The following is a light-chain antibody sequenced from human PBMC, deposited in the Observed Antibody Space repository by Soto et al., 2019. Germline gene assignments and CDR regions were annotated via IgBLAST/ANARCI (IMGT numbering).Light chain of an antibody. CDR1: LAISNY. V-gene: IGKV1-9*01. Sequence: DIHLTQSPSFLSASVGDRVTITCRASLAISNYLAWYQQKPGKAPKLLIYDASTLQGGVPSRFSGSGSGTEFTLTIRHLQPEDFATYYCQQLNSYLTFGGGTKVEIK. J-gene: IGKJ4*01. CDR3: QQLNSYLT. CDR2: DAS.